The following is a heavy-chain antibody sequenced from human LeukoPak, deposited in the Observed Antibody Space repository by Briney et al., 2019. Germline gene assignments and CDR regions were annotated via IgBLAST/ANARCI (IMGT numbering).Heavy chain of an antibody. CDR1: GYTFTSYY. V-gene: IGHV1-46*01. D-gene: IGHD3-10*01. Sequence: ASVKVSCKASGYTFTSYYMHWVRQAPGQGLEWMGIINPSGGSTSYAQKFQGRVTMTRDTPTSTVYMELSSLRSEDTAVYYCARDAKMGSYYYGSGSYYNLGYWGQGTLVTVSS. CDR2: INPSGGST. CDR3: ARDAKMGSYYYGSGSYYNLGY. J-gene: IGHJ4*02.